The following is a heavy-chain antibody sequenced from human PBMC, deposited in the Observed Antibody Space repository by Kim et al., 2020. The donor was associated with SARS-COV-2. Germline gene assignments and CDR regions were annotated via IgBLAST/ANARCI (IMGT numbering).Heavy chain of an antibody. V-gene: IGHV3-48*01. CDR2: ISSSSSTI. Sequence: GGSLRLSCAASGFTFSSYSMNWVRQAPGKGLEWVSYISSSSSTIHYADSVKGRFNISRDNAKNSLYLQMNSLRAEDTAVYYCARSGSGYFDPWGQGTLVTVSS. J-gene: IGHJ5*02. CDR1: GFTFSSYS. CDR3: ARSGSGYFDP. D-gene: IGHD3-10*01.